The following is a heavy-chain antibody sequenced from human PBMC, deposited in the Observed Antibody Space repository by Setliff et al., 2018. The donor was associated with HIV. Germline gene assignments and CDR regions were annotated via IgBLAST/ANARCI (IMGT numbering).Heavy chain of an antibody. D-gene: IGHD5-12*01. J-gene: IGHJ6*03. CDR1: GGTFSSYA. V-gene: IGHV1-69*05. CDR3: ALGYNARKVPYYYYYYMDV. CDR2: IIPIFGTA. Sequence: AASVKVSCKASGGTFSSYAISWVRQAPGQGLEWMGGIIPIFGTANYAQKFQGRVTITTDESTSTAYMELSSLRSEDTAVYYCALGYNARKVPYYYYYYMDVWGKGTTVTVSS.